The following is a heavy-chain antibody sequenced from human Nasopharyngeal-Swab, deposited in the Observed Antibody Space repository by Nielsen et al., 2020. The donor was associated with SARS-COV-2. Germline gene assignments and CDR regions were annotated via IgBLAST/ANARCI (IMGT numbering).Heavy chain of an antibody. CDR2: IYYSGST. CDR1: GGSISSGGYY. V-gene: IGHV4-31*03. D-gene: IGHD4-23*01. CDR3: ARVPGGNSEGYFDY. Sequence: SETLSLTCTVSGGSISSGGYYWSWIRQHPGKGLEWIGYIYYSGSTYYNPSLKSRVTISVDTSKNQFSLKLSSVTAADTAVYCCARVPGGNSEGYFDYWGQGTLVTVSS. J-gene: IGHJ4*02.